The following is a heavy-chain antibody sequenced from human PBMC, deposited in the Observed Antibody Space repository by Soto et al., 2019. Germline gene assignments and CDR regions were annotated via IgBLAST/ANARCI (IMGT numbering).Heavy chain of an antibody. Sequence: EVQLVESGGGLVQPGGSLRLSCAASGFTFSGYWMHWVRQAPGKGLVWVSRVHSDGSATTHADSVKGRFTISRDNTKNTVYLQMNSLGAEDTAVYFCARGGAGNFDSWGRGTLVTVSS. CDR3: ARGGAGNFDS. J-gene: IGHJ4*02. D-gene: IGHD6-25*01. CDR1: GFTFSGYW. V-gene: IGHV3-74*03. CDR2: VHSDGSAT.